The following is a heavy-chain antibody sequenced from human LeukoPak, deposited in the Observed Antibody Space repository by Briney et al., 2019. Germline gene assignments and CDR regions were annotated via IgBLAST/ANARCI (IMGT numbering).Heavy chain of an antibody. Sequence: GESLKISCAASGFTFSSYGMHWVRQAPGKGLEWVAFIRYDGSNKYYADSVKGRFTISRDNSKNTLYLQMNSLRTEDTAVYYCAKEAEGGPLYSPWNWFDPWGQGTLVTVSS. CDR3: AKEAEGGPLYSPWNWFDP. CDR1: GFTFSSYG. CDR2: IRYDGSNK. J-gene: IGHJ5*02. V-gene: IGHV3-30*02. D-gene: IGHD4-11*01.